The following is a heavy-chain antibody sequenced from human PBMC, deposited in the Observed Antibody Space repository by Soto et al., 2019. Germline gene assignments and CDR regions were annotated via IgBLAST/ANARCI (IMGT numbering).Heavy chain of an antibody. D-gene: IGHD3-22*01. V-gene: IGHV4-34*01. CDR3: ARGQGYDSSGYHFDY. J-gene: IGHJ4*02. Sequence: SETLSLTCAVYGGSFSGYYWSWIRQPPGKGLEWIGEINHSGSTNYNPSLKRRVTISVDTSKNQFSLKLSSVTAADTAVYYCARGQGYDSSGYHFDYWGQGTLVTVSS. CDR2: INHSGST. CDR1: GGSFSGYY.